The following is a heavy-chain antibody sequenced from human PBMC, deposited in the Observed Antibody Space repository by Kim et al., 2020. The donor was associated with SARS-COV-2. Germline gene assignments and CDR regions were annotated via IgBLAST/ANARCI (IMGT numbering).Heavy chain of an antibody. V-gene: IGHV1-18*04. CDR1: GYTFTSYG. J-gene: IGHJ3*02. D-gene: IGHD2-15*01. Sequence: ASVKVSCKASGYTFTSYGISWVRQAPGQGLEWMGWISAYNGNTNYAQKLQGRVTMTTDTSTSTAYMELRSLRSDDTAVYYCARPIEKLGYCSGGSCSRYAFDIWGQGTMVTVSS. CDR2: ISAYNGNT. CDR3: ARPIEKLGYCSGGSCSRYAFDI.